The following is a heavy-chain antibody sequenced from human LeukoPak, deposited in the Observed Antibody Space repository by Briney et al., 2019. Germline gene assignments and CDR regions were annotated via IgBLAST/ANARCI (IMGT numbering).Heavy chain of an antibody. CDR1: GYTFTSYG. CDR2: ISAYNGNT. CDR3: ARDRQRYYYGSGSSSGYDC. J-gene: IGHJ4*02. D-gene: IGHD3-10*01. Sequence: ASVKVSCKASGYTFTSYGISWVRQAPGQGLEWMGWISAYNGNTNYAQKLQGRVTMTTDTSTSAAYMELRSLRSDDTAVYYCARDRQRYYYGSGSSSGYDCWGQGTLVTVSS. V-gene: IGHV1-18*01.